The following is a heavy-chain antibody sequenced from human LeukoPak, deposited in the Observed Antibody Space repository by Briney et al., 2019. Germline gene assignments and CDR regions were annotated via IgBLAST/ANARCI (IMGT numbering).Heavy chain of an antibody. V-gene: IGHV1-18*01. D-gene: IGHD5-18*01. CDR2: ISAYNGNT. CDR3: ARDHVASRGYSYGQDY. CDR1: GYTFTSYG. J-gene: IGHJ4*02. Sequence: ASVKVSCKASGYTFTSYGISWVRQAPGQGLEWMGWISAYNGNTNYAQKLQGRVTMTTDTSTSTAYMELRSLRSDDTAVYYCARDHVASRGYSYGQDYWGQGTLVTVSS.